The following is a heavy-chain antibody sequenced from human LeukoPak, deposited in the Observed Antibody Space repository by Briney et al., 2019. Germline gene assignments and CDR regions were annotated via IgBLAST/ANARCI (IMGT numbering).Heavy chain of an antibody. D-gene: IGHD1-14*01. CDR3: ASRWGTRGY. Sequence: SETLSLTCAVYGGSFSGHYWSWIRQPPGKGLEWIGEINHSGSTNYNPSLKSRVTISVDTSKNQFSLKLSSVTAADTAVYYCASRWGTRGYWGQGTLVTVSS. V-gene: IGHV4-34*01. CDR1: GGSFSGHY. J-gene: IGHJ4*02. CDR2: INHSGST.